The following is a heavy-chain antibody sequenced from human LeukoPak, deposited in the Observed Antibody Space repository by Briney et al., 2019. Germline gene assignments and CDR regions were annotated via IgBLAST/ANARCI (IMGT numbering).Heavy chain of an antibody. V-gene: IGHV3-13*01. CDR3: VRQQTPHGNFDY. CDR2: IGTAGDT. J-gene: IGHJ4*02. D-gene: IGHD1-26*01. Sequence: PGGSLRLSCATSGFTLSSYAMHWVRQATGKGLKWVSAIGTAGDTYYPGSVKGRFTIPRENAKNSLSLQMNSLRAEDTAVYYCVRQQTPHGNFDYWGQGTLVTVSS. CDR1: GFTLSSYA.